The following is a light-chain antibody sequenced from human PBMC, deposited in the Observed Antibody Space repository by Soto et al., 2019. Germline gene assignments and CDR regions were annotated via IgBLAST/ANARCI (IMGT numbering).Light chain of an antibody. V-gene: IGKV1-39*01. CDR1: QSISSY. Sequence: DIQMTQSPSSLSASVGDRVTITCRASQSISSYLNWYQQKPGKAPKLLIYAASSLQSGVPSRFSDSGSGTDFTLTISSLQPEDFATYYCQQYDDLPITFGQGKRLQIK. CDR2: AAS. CDR3: QQYDDLPIT. J-gene: IGKJ5*01.